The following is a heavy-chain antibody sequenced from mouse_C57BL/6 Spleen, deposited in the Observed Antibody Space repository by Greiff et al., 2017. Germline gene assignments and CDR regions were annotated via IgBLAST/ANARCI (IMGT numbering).Heavy chain of an antibody. J-gene: IGHJ2*01. Sequence: QVQLQQPGAELVKPGASVRLSCRASGYPFTSYWMHWGKQRPGRGLEWIGRIDPNSGGTKYMEQFKRKATLTVDKPYLTAYMQLSSLTSEDSAVYYCARWGTTVVGDYGGQGTTLTVSS. CDR2: IDPNSGGT. V-gene: IGHV1-72*01. CDR1: GYPFTSYW. CDR3: ARWGTTVVGDY. D-gene: IGHD1-1*01.